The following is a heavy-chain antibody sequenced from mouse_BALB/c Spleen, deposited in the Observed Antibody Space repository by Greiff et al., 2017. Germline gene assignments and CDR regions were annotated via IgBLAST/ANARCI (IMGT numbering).Heavy chain of an antibody. Sequence: QVQLQQPGAELVKPGAPVKLSCKASGYTFTSYWMNWVKQRPGRGLEWIGRIDPSDSETHYNQKFKDKATLTVDKSSSTAYIQLSSLTSEDSAVYYCARFTTVVPFDYWGQGTTLTVSS. CDR2: IDPSDSET. CDR1: GYTFTSYW. D-gene: IGHD1-1*01. J-gene: IGHJ2*01. CDR3: ARFTTVVPFDY. V-gene: IGHV1-69*02.